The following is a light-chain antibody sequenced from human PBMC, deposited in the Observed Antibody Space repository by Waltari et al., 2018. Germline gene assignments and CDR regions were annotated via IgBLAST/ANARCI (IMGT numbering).Light chain of an antibody. V-gene: IGLV3-21*03. CDR2: DDS. CDR1: NIGSKS. Sequence: SYVLTQPPSVSVAPGKTARITCGGNNIGSKSVHGYQRKPGQAPVLVVYDDSDRPSGIPERFACSNYGNTATLPISRVEAGDESDYYCQVWDSSSDHQGVFGGGTKLTVL. J-gene: IGLJ2*01. CDR3: QVWDSSSDHQGV.